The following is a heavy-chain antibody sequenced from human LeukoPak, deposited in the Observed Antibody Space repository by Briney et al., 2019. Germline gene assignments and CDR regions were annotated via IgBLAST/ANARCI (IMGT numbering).Heavy chain of an antibody. CDR1: GFTFSDDY. Sequence: PGGSLRLSCAASGFTFSDDYMNWIRQAPGKGLEWVSYISGSGSYTNYADSVKGRFTISRDNAKNSLYLQMNSLRAEDTAVCYCARGESFSSGWPYYFDFWGQGALVTVSS. D-gene: IGHD6-19*01. CDR3: ARGESFSSGWPYYFDF. CDR2: ISGSGSYT. V-gene: IGHV3-11*05. J-gene: IGHJ4*02.